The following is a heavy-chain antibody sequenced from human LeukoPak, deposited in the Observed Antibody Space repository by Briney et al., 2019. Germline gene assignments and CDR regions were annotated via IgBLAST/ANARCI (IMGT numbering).Heavy chain of an antibody. J-gene: IGHJ4*02. V-gene: IGHV4-31*03. CDR3: ARLIGGVGYFDY. D-gene: IGHD3-16*01. CDR1: GDSISSGGYY. Sequence: PSQTLSLTCTVSGDSISSGGYYWSWIRQHPGKGLEYIGYIYYSGSTYYNPSLKTRVTISVDTSKHQFSLKLSSVTAADTAVYYCARLIGGVGYFDYWGQGTLVTVSS. CDR2: IYYSGST.